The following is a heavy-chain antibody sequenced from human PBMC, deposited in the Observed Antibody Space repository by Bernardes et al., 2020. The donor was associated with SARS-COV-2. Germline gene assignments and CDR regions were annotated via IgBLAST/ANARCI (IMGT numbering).Heavy chain of an antibody. D-gene: IGHD1-26*01. CDR1: GYRFSSYW. CDR3: ATAWEGS. J-gene: IGHJ4*02. Sequence: GYSLKISCQGSGYRFSSYWIAWVRQVPGRGLEWVAMIYPGNSDTRYSPSFEGQVTISVDNYLSTAYLQWSSLKASDTAIYYCATAWEGSWGQGTLVTVSS. CDR2: IYPGNSDT. V-gene: IGHV5-51*01.